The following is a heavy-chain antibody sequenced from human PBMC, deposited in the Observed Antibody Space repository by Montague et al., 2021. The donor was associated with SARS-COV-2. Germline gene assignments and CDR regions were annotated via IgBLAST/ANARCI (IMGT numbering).Heavy chain of an antibody. CDR2: ISSDTLHT. Sequence: SLSLSCATSGFSFSRNRINWVRQAPGKGLEWVSTISSDTLHTFYAESVKGRFTISRDNAKNELYLQMNSLRAEDMAVYYCARGGERYVCSGFGLWGQGTLVTVSS. CDR1: GFSFSRNR. J-gene: IGHJ1*01. D-gene: IGHD3-16*01. V-gene: IGHV3-21*01. CDR3: ARGGERYVCSGFGL.